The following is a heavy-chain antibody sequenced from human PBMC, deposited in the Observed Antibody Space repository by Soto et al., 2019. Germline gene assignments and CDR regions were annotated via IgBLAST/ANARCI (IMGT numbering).Heavy chain of an antibody. CDR1: GYTFTSYD. CDR3: ARGRVDVLMVYAISPYNWFDP. J-gene: IGHJ5*02. CDR2: MNPNSGNT. Sequence: GASVKVSCKASGYTFTSYDINWVRQATGQGLEWMGWMNPNSGNTGYAQKFQGRVTMTRNTSISTAYMELSSLRSEDTAVYYCARGRVDVLMVYAISPYNWFDPWGQGTLVTVSS. D-gene: IGHD2-8*01. V-gene: IGHV1-8*01.